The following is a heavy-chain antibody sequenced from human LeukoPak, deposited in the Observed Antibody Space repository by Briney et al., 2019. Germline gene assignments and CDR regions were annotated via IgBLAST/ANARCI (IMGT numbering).Heavy chain of an antibody. CDR3: AGFRRVPAAAVNNWFDP. CDR2: IYYSGST. V-gene: IGHV4-39*01. CDR1: GDSIRSSTDY. J-gene: IGHJ5*02. Sequence: PSETLSLTCTVSGDSIRSSTDYWGWIRQPPGKELEWIGSIYYSGSTYHNPSLKSRVTISVDPSKNQFSLKLSSVTAADTAVYYCAGFRRVPAAAVNNWFDPWGQGTLVTVSS. D-gene: IGHD6-13*01.